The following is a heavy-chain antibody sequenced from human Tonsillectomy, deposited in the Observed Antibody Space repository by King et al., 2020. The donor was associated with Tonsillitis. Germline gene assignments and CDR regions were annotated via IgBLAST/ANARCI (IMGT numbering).Heavy chain of an antibody. CDR3: ARVVVDGYNQPPYDYYYMDV. Sequence: VQLQESGPGLVKPSETLSLSCTVSGGSISGYYWSWIRQPPGKGLEGIGHIFPSGRTNYNLSLKSRVTISIATSTNEFSLKLSSVTAADTAVYYFARVVVDGYNQPPYDYYYMDVWGKGTAVTVSS. J-gene: IGHJ6*03. CDR2: IFPSGRT. D-gene: IGHD5-24*01. CDR1: GGSISGYY. V-gene: IGHV4-4*07.